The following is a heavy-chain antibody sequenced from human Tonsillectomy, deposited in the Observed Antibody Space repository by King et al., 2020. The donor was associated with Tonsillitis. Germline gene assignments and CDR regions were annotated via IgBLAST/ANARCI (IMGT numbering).Heavy chain of an antibody. V-gene: IGHV1-24*01. CDR1: GYSLTELA. CDR3: AMDLAYSSTWQTPQRN. Sequence: QLVQSGAGVKKPGASVKLSCKVSGYSLTELAIHWVRQAPGKGLEWMGGFDPEGGETIYAQKFQGRVSMTEDTSTDTAYMELSNLRSEDTAVYYCAMDLAYSSTWQTPQRNWGEGTLVTVSS. J-gene: IGHJ1*01. D-gene: IGHD2/OR15-2a*01. CDR2: FDPEGGET.